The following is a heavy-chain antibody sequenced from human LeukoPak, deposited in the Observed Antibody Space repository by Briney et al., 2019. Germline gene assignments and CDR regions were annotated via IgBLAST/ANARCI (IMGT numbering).Heavy chain of an antibody. V-gene: IGHV3-48*03. D-gene: IGHD3-10*01. Sequence: GGSLRLPCIASGFAFRDYEMNWVRQAPGKGLEWVSYIDKSGSFTNHADSVKGRFSISRDNAKKSLYLQMDSLRAEDTAVYYCAALWFGQSIGTVWGQGTPVTVSS. J-gene: IGHJ4*02. CDR3: AALWFGQSIGTV. CDR1: GFAFRDYE. CDR2: IDKSGSFT.